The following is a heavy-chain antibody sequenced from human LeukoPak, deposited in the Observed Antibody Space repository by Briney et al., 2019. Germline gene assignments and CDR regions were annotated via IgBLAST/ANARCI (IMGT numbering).Heavy chain of an antibody. J-gene: IGHJ6*02. CDR2: IYYSGST. Sequence: SETLSLTCTVSGGSISSGDYYWSWIRQPPGKGLEWIGYIYYSGSTYYNPSLKSRVTISVDTSKNQFSLKLSSLTAPDTAFYYWPRVGYFYYSYGRDVWGQGPTVTFSS. V-gene: IGHV4-30-4*01. CDR3: PRVGYFYYSYGRDV. CDR1: GGSISSGDYY.